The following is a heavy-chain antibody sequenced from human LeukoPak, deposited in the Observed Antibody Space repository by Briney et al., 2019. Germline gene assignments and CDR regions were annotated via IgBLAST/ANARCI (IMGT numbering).Heavy chain of an antibody. CDR1: GFTFSSYA. J-gene: IGHJ4*02. CDR2: ISGSGGST. V-gene: IGHV3-23*01. D-gene: IGHD3-10*01. CDR3: AKGSRDFMVRGVAFDY. Sequence: GGSLRLSCAASGFTFSSYAMSWVRQAPGKGLEWVSAISGSGGSTYYADSVKGWFTISRDNSKNTLYLQMNSLRAEDTAVYYCAKGSRDFMVRGVAFDYWGQGTLVTVSS.